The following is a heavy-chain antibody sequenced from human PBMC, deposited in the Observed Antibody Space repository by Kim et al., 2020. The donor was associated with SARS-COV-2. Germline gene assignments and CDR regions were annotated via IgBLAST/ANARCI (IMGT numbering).Heavy chain of an antibody. CDR1: GFTFRDFY. V-gene: IGHV3-11*01. CDR2: ISSSCSTI. J-gene: IGHJ5*02. Sequence: GSLRLSCAASGFTFRDFYISWIRQAPGKGLEWVSYISSSCSTIYYADSVKGRFTISRDNAKNSLCLQMNSLRAEDTAVYYCARATLYNWFDPWGQGTLVTVSS. CDR3: ARATLYNWFDP.